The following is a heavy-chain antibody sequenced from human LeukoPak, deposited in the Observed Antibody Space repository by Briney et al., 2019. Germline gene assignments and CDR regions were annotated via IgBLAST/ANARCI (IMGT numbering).Heavy chain of an antibody. J-gene: IGHJ6*04. CDR3: AELGITMIGGV. CDR1: GFTFSSYG. Sequence: GGSLRLSCVASGFTFSSYGMSWVRQAPGKGLEWVSSITGSGSGGSTYYADSVKGRFTISRDNAKNSLYLQMNSLRAEDTAVYYCAELGITMIGGVWGKGTTVTISS. CDR2: ITGSGSGGST. V-gene: IGHV3-23*01. D-gene: IGHD3-10*02.